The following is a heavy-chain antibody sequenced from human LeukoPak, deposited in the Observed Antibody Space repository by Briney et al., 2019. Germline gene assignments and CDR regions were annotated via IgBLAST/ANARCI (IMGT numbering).Heavy chain of an antibody. CDR1: GYTFTSYG. CDR3: ARGSVVVPAAPDS. V-gene: IGHV1-18*01. CDR2: ISAYNGNT. J-gene: IGHJ4*02. Sequence: DSLYLSCTVSGYTFTSYGISWMRQPPGQGLEWMGCISAYNGNTNYAQKLQGRVIMITDTSPSTAYMLLRSPVSAAPTSYYCARGSVVVPAAPDSWGQGTLVTVSS. D-gene: IGHD2-2*01.